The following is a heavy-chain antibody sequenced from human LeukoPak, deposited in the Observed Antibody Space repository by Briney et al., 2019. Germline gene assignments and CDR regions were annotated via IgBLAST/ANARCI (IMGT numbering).Heavy chain of an antibody. CDR2: IHPRGGST. CDR3: ATGTVGSAWKY. J-gene: IGHJ4*02. V-gene: IGHV1-46*01. Sequence: ASVKVSCKASGYTFTNYYMHWVRQAPGQGLEGMGMIHPRGGSTNYAREFQDRVTITRDTSTSTVYMDLSRLRSEDTAVYYCATGTVGSAWKYWGQGTLVTVSS. CDR1: GYTFTNYY. D-gene: IGHD1-1*01.